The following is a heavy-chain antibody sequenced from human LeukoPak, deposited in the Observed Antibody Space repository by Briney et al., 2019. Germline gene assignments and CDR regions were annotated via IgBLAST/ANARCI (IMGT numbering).Heavy chain of an antibody. CDR3: ARAPFEQQLADY. Sequence: ASVKVSCKASGYTFTSYYMHWVRQAPGQGLEWMGIINPSGGSTSYAQKFQGRVTMTRDMSTSTVYMELSSLRSEDTAVYYCARAPFEQQLADYWGQGTLVTVSS. V-gene: IGHV1-46*01. D-gene: IGHD6-13*01. CDR1: GYTFTSYY. CDR2: INPSGGST. J-gene: IGHJ4*02.